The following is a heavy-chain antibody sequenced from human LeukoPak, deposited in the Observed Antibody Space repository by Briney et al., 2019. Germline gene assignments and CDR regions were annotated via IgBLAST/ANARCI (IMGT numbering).Heavy chain of an antibody. V-gene: IGHV3-23*01. CDR2: IRGGGGSA. Sequence: GGSLRLSCTASGFTFRAYAMMWVRQAPGKGPEWVSAIRGGGGSAFYADSVKGRFTISRDNSKYTLFLQMNSLRAEDTAVYYCARDPNGDYIGAFDMWGPGTMVTVSS. CDR3: ARDPNGDYIGAFDM. D-gene: IGHD4-17*01. CDR1: GFTFRAYA. J-gene: IGHJ3*02.